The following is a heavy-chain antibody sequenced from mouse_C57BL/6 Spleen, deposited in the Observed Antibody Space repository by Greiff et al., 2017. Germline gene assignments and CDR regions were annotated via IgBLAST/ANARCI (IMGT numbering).Heavy chain of an antibody. V-gene: IGHV1-80*01. CDR1: GYAFSSYW. D-gene: IGHD2-1*01. Sequence: QVHVKQSGAELVKPGASVKISCKASGYAFSSYWMNWVKQRPGKGLEWIGQIYPGDGDTNYNGKFKGKATLTADKSSSTAYMQLSSLTSEDSAVYFCARGVTPSYYFDYWGQGTTLTVSS. CDR2: IYPGDGDT. J-gene: IGHJ2*01. CDR3: ARGVTPSYYFDY.